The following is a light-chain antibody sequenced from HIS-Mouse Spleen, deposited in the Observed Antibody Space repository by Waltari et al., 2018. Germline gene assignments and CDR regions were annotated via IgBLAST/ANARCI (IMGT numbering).Light chain of an antibody. CDR1: QSLLHSNGYNY. Sequence: DIVMTQSPLSLPVTPGEPASISCRSSQSLLHSNGYNYLDWYLQKPGHSPQLLIYLGSNRASGVPDRFSGSGSGTDFTLKISRVEAEDVGVYYCMQALQTPWTFGQGTKVEIK. CDR3: MQALQTPWT. CDR2: LGS. J-gene: IGKJ1*01. V-gene: IGKV2-28*01.